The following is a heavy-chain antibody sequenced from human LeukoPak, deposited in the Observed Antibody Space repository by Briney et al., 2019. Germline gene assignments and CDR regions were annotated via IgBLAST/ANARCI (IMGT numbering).Heavy chain of an antibody. V-gene: IGHV3-23*01. J-gene: IGHJ6*02. CDR1: GFTFSRCA. CDR2: ISASGGST. CDR3: AKVMEQRLYFYYYDMDV. D-gene: IGHD1-26*01. Sequence: GSLRLSCAASGFTFSRCAMTWVRQAPGKGLEWVSAISASGGSTDYADSGKGRFTISRDNSKNTLYLQMNSLRAEDTGVYYCAKVMEQRLYFYYYDMDVWGQGTMVIVSS.